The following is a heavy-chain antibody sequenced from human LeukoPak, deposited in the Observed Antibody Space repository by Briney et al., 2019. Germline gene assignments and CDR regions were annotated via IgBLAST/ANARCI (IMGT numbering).Heavy chain of an antibody. D-gene: IGHD1-1*01. V-gene: IGHV1-18*01. CDR1: GYTFTSYG. Sequence: ASVKVSCKASGYTFTSYGISWVRQAPGQGVEWMGWISAYNGNTNYAQKLQGRVTMTTETSTSTDYMEVRSLRSDDTAVYYCARDRDWNLLRYYYYYGMDVWGQGTTVTVSS. CDR2: ISAYNGNT. J-gene: IGHJ6*02. CDR3: ARDRDWNLLRYYYYYGMDV.